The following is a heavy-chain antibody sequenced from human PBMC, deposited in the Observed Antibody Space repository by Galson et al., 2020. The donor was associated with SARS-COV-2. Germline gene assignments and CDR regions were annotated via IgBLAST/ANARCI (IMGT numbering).Heavy chain of an antibody. CDR3: ARGGSSTTYWAWFDP. CDR1: GYTFTSYD. J-gene: IGHJ5*02. Sequence: ASVPVSCKASGYTFTSYDINWVRQATGQGLEWVGWMNPYSGSTGYAQKFQGRVTMTRNTSISTAYMELSSLGPEDTAVYYCARGGSSTTYWAWFDPWGQGTRVTVSS. D-gene: IGHD2-2*01. V-gene: IGHV1-8*01. CDR2: MNPYSGST.